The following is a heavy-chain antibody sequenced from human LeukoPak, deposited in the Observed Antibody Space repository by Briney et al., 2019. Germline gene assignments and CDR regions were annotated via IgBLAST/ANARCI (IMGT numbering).Heavy chain of an antibody. Sequence: ASVKVSCKASGYTFTSYAISWVRQAPGQGLEWMGWINPNSGGTNYAQKFQGRVTMTRDTSISTAYMELSRLRSDDTAVYYCARVEAYYGSGSQNWFDPWGQGTLVTVSS. V-gene: IGHV1-2*02. J-gene: IGHJ5*02. CDR1: GYTFTSYA. CDR3: ARVEAYYGSGSQNWFDP. D-gene: IGHD3-10*01. CDR2: INPNSGGT.